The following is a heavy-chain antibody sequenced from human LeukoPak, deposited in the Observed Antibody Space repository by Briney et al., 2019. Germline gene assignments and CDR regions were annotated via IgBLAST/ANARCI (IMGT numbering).Heavy chain of an antibody. CDR1: GFTFSNDA. J-gene: IGHJ4*02. V-gene: IGHV3-23*01. CDR2: VSGNGGVT. Sequence: GGSLRLSCAASGFTFSNDAMSWVRQAPGKGLEWVSIVSGNGGVTFYADSVKGRFTISRDNSKSTLSLQMNSLRAEDTAIYYCATYRQVLLPFESWGQGTLVTVSS. D-gene: IGHD2-8*02. CDR3: ATYRQVLLPFES.